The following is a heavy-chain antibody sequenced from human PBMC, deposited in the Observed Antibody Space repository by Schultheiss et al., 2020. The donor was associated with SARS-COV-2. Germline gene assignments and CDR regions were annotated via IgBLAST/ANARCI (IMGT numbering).Heavy chain of an antibody. V-gene: IGHV4-4*02. D-gene: IGHD6-6*01. Sequence: SETLSLTCTVSGGSISSSNWWSWVRQPPGKGLEWIGEINHSGSTNYNPSLKSRVTISVDTSKNQFSLKLSSVTAADTAVYYCARGDSSSYAFDIWGQGTMVTVSS. CDR3: ARGDSSSYAFDI. CDR1: GGSISSSNW. J-gene: IGHJ3*02. CDR2: INHSGST.